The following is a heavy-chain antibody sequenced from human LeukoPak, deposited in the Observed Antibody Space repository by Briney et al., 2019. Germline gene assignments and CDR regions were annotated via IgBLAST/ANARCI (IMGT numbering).Heavy chain of an antibody. D-gene: IGHD6-19*01. CDR2: ISYDGSGK. CDR3: AKDRGRVWYYFDY. V-gene: IGHV3-30*18. CDR1: GFMFSNYA. Sequence: PGGSLRLSCVASGFMFSNYAMHWVRQAPGKGLEWVAVISYDGSGKYYADSVKGRFTISRDNSKNMLYLQMNSLRDEDTAVYFCAKDRGRVWYYFDYWGQGALLTVSS. J-gene: IGHJ4*02.